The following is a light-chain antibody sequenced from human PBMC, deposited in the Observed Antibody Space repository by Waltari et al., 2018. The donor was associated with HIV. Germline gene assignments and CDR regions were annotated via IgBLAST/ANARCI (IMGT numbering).Light chain of an antibody. CDR1: SSDVGAYNY. V-gene: IGLV2-11*01. J-gene: IGLJ1*01. CDR2: DVT. CDR3: CSYAGIWGV. Sequence: QSALTQPRSVSGSPGQSVTISCTGTSSDVGAYNYVSWSQQHPGKAPKLMIYDVTKRPSGVPDRFSGSKSGNTASLNISGLQAEDESDYYCCSYAGIWGVFGTGTKVTVL.